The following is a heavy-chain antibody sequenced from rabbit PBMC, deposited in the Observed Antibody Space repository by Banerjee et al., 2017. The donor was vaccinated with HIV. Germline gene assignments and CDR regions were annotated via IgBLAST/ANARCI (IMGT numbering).Heavy chain of an antibody. D-gene: IGHD1-1*01. CDR2: IGTGSGNT. CDR3: ARDTSSSIYKLDL. Sequence: QEQLEESGGDLVKPEGSLTLTCKASGFSFSNSYWIWWVRQAPGKGLEWIACIGTGSGNTYYASWAKGRFTISKTSSTTVTLQMTSLTAADTATYFCARDTSSSIYKLDLWGPGTLVTVS. V-gene: IGHV1S45*01. CDR1: GFSFSNSYW. J-gene: IGHJ4*01.